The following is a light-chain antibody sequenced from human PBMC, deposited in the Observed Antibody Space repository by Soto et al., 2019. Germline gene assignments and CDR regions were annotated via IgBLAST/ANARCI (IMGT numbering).Light chain of an antibody. V-gene: IGKV3D-20*01. J-gene: IGKJ1*01. Sequence: EIVLTQSPATLSLSPGERATLSCGASQSVSGTYLAWYQQKFGLAPRLLIYDASTRATGIPVRFSGSGSGTDFTLTIGRLEPEDSAVYYCQQYGTSPWTFGQGTKVENK. CDR2: DAS. CDR3: QQYGTSPWT. CDR1: QSVSGTY.